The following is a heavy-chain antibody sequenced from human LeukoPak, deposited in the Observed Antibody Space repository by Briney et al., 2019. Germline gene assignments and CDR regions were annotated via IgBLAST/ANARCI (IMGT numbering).Heavy chain of an antibody. CDR2: TYYRSKWYN. V-gene: IGHV6-1*01. Sequence: SETLSLTCTVSGGSISSYYWNWIRQSPSRGLEWLRRTYYRSKWYNDYAVSMKSRITINPDTSKNQFSLQLNSVTPEDTAVYYCASGIGSFDYWGQGTLVTVSS. CDR3: ASGIGSFDY. D-gene: IGHD2-2*03. J-gene: IGHJ4*02. CDR1: GGSISSYY.